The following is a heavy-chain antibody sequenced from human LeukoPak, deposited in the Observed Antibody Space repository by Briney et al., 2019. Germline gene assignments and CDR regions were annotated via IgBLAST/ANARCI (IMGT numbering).Heavy chain of an antibody. D-gene: IGHD6-6*01. Sequence: WASVKVSCKASGYTFTSYGISWVRQAPGQGLEWMGWISAYNGNTNYAQKLQGRVTITTDESTSTAYMELSSLRSEDTAVYYCASLKSGSSSHDDYWGQGTLVTVSS. CDR3: ASLKSGSSSHDDY. CDR1: GYTFTSYG. CDR2: ISAYNGNT. V-gene: IGHV1-18*01. J-gene: IGHJ4*02.